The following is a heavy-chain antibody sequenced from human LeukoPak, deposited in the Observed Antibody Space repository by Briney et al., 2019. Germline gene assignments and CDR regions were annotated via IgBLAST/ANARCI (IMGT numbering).Heavy chain of an antibody. CDR3: ATPLPFNY. V-gene: IGHV3-48*03. Sequence: GGSLRLSCTASGFTFSSYGMNWVRQAPGKGLEWVSYISSSGRSPYYADSVKGRFTISRDNAKNSLYLQMNSLRAEDTAVYYCATPLPFNYWGQGTLVTVSS. J-gene: IGHJ4*02. CDR1: GFTFSSYG. CDR2: ISSSGRSP.